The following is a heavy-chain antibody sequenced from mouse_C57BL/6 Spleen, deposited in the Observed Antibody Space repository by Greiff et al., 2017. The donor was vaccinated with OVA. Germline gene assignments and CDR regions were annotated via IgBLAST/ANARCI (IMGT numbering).Heavy chain of an antibody. CDR1: GYTFTGYY. CDR3: AWGDGSLYYFDY. J-gene: IGHJ2*01. Sequence: QVQLQQSGAELVRPGASVKLSCKASGYTFTGYYINWVKQRPGQGLEWIARIYPGSGNTYYNEKFKGKATLTAEKSSSTAYMQLSSLTSEDSAVYFCAWGDGSLYYFDYWGQGTTLTVSS. V-gene: IGHV1-76*01. D-gene: IGHD1-1*01. CDR2: IYPGSGNT.